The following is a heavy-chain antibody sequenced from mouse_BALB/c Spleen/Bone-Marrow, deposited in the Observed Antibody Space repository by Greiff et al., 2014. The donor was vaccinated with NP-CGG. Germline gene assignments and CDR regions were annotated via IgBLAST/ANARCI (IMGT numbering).Heavy chain of an antibody. D-gene: IGHD1-1*01. Sequence: VQLQQPGPELVKPGASVKGSCKASGYAFTSYNMYWVKQSHGKSLEWIGYIDPYSGGTSYNQKFKGKATLTVDKSSSTAYMHLNSLTSEDSAVYYCARRVYYDYYAMDYWGQGTSVTVSS. CDR3: ARRVYYDYYAMDY. J-gene: IGHJ4*01. CDR2: IDPYSGGT. CDR1: GYAFTSYN. V-gene: IGHV1S135*01.